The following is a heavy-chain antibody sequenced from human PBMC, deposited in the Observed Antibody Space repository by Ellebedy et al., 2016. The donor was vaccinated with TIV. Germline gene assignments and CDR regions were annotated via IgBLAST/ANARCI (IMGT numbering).Heavy chain of an antibody. Sequence: PGGSLRLSCAASGFTFSTSAMHWVPQAPGKGLEWVAVMSHDESNEYYADSVKGRFTISRDNSRNTLYLEMHSLRTEDTAVYYCARTGARAVTPDYWGQGTLVTVSS. CDR3: ARTGARAVTPDY. J-gene: IGHJ4*02. CDR1: GFTFSTSA. CDR2: MSHDESNE. D-gene: IGHD2-21*02. V-gene: IGHV3-30*01.